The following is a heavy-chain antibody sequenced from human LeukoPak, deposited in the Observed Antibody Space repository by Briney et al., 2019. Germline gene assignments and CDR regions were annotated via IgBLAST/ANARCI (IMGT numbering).Heavy chain of an antibody. CDR1: GFTFSDYY. V-gene: IGHV3-11*01. CDR3: VRDRNSYYYDSSGSDY. D-gene: IGHD3-22*01. J-gene: IGHJ4*02. CDR2: ISSSGSTI. Sequence: GGSLRLSCAASGFTFSDYYMSWIRQAPGKGLEWVSYISSSGSTIYYADSVKGRFTISRDNAKNSLYLQMNSLRAEDTAVYYCVRDRNSYYYDSSGSDYWGQGTLVTVSS.